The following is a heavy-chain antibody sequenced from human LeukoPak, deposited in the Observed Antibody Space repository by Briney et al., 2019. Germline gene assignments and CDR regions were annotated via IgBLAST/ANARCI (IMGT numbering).Heavy chain of an antibody. D-gene: IGHD6-13*01. CDR1: GVSISSYY. Sequence: QPSETLSLTCTVSGVSISSYYWSWIRQPPGKGLEWIGYIYYSGSTNYNPSLKSRVTISVDTSKNQFSLKLSSVTAADTAVYYCARQQQLVRGYYYYGMDVWGQGTTVTVSS. V-gene: IGHV4-59*08. CDR3: ARQQQLVRGYYYYGMDV. J-gene: IGHJ6*02. CDR2: IYYSGST.